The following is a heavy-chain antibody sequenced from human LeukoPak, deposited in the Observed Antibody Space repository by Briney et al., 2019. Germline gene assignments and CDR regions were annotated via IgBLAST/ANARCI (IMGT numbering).Heavy chain of an antibody. CDR1: GGSISSGGYY. CDR3: ARDDSLGYYGMDV. Sequence: SQTLSLTRTVSGGSISSGGYYWSWLRQHPGKGLEWIGYIYYSGSTYYNPSLKSRVTISVDTSKNQFSLKLSSVTAADTAVYYCARDDSLGYYGMDVWGQGTTVTVSS. V-gene: IGHV4-31*03. D-gene: IGHD7-27*01. J-gene: IGHJ6*02. CDR2: IYYSGST.